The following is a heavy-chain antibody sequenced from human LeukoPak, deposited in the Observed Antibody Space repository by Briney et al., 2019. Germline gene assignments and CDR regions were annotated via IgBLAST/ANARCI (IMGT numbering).Heavy chain of an antibody. CDR2: IYHSGSP. CDR3: AREGRYCGGGRCSYMDV. V-gene: IGHV4-38-2*02. J-gene: IGHJ6*03. Sequence: SETLSLTCTVSGYSISSGYYWDWIRQPPGKGLEWIGSIYHSGSPYYNSSLKGRVTISVDTSKNQFSLKLSSVTAADTAVYYCAREGRYCGGGRCSYMDVWGKGTTVTVSS. D-gene: IGHD2-15*01. CDR1: GYSISSGYY.